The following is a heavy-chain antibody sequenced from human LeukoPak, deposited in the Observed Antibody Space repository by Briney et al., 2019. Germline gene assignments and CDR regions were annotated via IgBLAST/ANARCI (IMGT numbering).Heavy chain of an antibody. CDR1: GLTFSSYC. D-gene: IGHD5-18*01. J-gene: IGHJ4*02. CDR2: INSDGSST. Sequence: GGSLRLSCAASGLTFSSYCMHWVRQAPGKGLVWVPRINSDGSSTSYADSVKGRFTISRDNAKNTLYLQMNSLRAEDTAVYYCARLYSYGGAFFDYWGQGTLVTVSS. CDR3: ARLYSYGGAFFDY. V-gene: IGHV3-74*01.